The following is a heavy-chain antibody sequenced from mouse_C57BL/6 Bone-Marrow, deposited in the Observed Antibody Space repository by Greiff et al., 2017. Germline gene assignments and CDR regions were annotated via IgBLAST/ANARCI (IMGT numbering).Heavy chain of an antibody. Sequence: EVKLQESGPELVKPGASVKISCKASGYSFTDYNMNWVKQSNVKSLEWIGVINPNDGTTSYNQKFKGKATLTVDQSSSTAYMQLNSLTSEDSAVYYCSRGYDYDDAMDYWGQGTSVTVSS. J-gene: IGHJ4*01. CDR1: GYSFTDYN. CDR2: INPNDGTT. V-gene: IGHV1-39*01. CDR3: SRGYDYDDAMDY. D-gene: IGHD2-4*01.